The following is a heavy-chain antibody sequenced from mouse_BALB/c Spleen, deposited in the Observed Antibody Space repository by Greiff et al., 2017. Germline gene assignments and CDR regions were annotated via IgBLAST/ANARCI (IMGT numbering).Heavy chain of an antibody. CDR2: ISSGGSYT. CDR1: GFTFSSYG. D-gene: IGHD1-1*01. CDR3: ARQTVVVDY. Sequence: EVKLVESGGDLVKPGGSLKLSCAASGFTFSSYGMSWVRQTPDKRLEWVATISSGGSYTYYPDSVKGRFTISRDNAKNTLYLQMSSLKSEDTAMYYCARQTVVVDYWGQGTTLTVSS. V-gene: IGHV5-6*01. J-gene: IGHJ2*01.